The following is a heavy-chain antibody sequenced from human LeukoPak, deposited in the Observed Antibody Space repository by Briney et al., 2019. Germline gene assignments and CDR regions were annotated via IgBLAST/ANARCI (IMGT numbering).Heavy chain of an antibody. CDR1: GGSISSGDYY. J-gene: IGHJ4*02. D-gene: IGHD1-26*01. Sequence: SQTLSLTCTVSGGSISSGDYYWSWIRQPAGKGLEWIGRIYTSGSTNYNPSLKSRVTMSVDTSKNQFSLKLSSVTAADTAVYYCARESGYSGSYLGQGTLVTVSS. V-gene: IGHV4-61*02. CDR2: IYTSGST. CDR3: ARESGYSGSY.